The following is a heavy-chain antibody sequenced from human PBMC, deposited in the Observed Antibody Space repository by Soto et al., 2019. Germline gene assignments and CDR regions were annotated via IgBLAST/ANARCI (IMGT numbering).Heavy chain of an antibody. J-gene: IGHJ4*02. D-gene: IGHD6-19*01. CDR3: ARHIAVAGTRGFDY. CDR1: GDSISSNHW. Sequence: QVQLQESGPGLVKPSETLSLTCAVSGDSISSNHWCSWVRQPPGKGLEWIGEIYPSGTTNYDPSLKSRVTMSMDKSKNHLSLKVTSVTAADTAVYYCARHIAVAGTRGFDYWGQGILVSVSS. CDR2: IYPSGTT. V-gene: IGHV4-4*02.